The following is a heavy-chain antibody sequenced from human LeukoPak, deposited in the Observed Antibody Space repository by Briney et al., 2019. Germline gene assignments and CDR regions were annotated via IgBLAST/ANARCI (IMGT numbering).Heavy chain of an antibody. CDR3: VKDGPSSGWTYFDY. CDR2: ISSNGGST. V-gene: IGHV3-64D*06. Sequence: PGGSLRLSCSASGFTISSYAMHWVRQAPGKGLEYVSAISSNGGSTYYADSVKGRFTISRDNSKNTLYLQMSSLRAEDTAVYYCVKDGPSSGWTYFDYWGQGPLVTVSS. CDR1: GFTISSYA. D-gene: IGHD6-19*01. J-gene: IGHJ4*02.